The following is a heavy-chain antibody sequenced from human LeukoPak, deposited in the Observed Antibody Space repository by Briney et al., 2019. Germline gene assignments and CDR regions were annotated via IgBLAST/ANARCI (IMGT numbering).Heavy chain of an antibody. CDR3: TTDGVGVEGATYDN. CDR1: GFTFINAW. J-gene: IGHJ4*02. V-gene: IGHV3-15*01. D-gene: IGHD1-26*01. Sequence: GGSLRLSCAASGFTFINAWMAWVRQAPGKGLEWVGRIKAKAHGGTTDYAAPVKGRFTISRDDSKNTLYLQMNSLKTEDTAVYYCTTDGVGVEGATYDNWGQGTLVSVSS. CDR2: IKAKAHGGTT.